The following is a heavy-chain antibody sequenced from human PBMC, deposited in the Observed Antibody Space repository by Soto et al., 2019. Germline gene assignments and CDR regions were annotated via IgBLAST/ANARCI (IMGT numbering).Heavy chain of an antibody. CDR2: FSYDGIYK. D-gene: IGHD1-1*01. CDR1: GFNFSDYA. J-gene: IGHJ4*02. CDR3: AREGRNPSLRSSNCHDH. Sequence: GGSLRLSCATSGFNFSDYAMHWVRQAPGKGPEYVAVFSYDGIYKFYADSVKGRFTISRDNSKNTLYLEMNNLRVEDTAVYFCAREGRNPSLRSSNCHDHWGQGTLVTVSS. V-gene: IGHV3-30-3*01.